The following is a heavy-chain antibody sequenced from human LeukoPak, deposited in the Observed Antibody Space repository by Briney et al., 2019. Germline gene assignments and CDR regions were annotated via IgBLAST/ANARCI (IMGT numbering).Heavy chain of an antibody. CDR2: ISWNSGSI. CDR1: GFTFDDYA. D-gene: IGHD5-18*01. V-gene: IGHV3-9*01. J-gene: IGHJ4*02. CDR3: ARGGYSYGY. Sequence: GRSLRLSCAASGFTFDDYAMHWVRQAPGKGLEWVSGISWNSGSIGYADSAKGRFTISRDNAKNSLYLQMNSLRAEDTAVYYCARGGYSYGYWGQGTLVTVSS.